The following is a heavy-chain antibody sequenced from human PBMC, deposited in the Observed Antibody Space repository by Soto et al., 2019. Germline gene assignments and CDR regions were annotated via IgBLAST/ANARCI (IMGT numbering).Heavy chain of an antibody. CDR2: IYYSGST. D-gene: IGHD3-9*01. Sequence: SETLSLTCTVSGGSISSSSYYWGWIRQPPGKGLEWIGSIYYSGSTYYNPSLKSRVTISVDTSKNQFSLKLSSVTAADTAVYYCARQGVELRYFDWLPPGQMDVWGKGTTVTVSS. J-gene: IGHJ6*04. V-gene: IGHV4-39*01. CDR1: GGSISSSSYY. CDR3: ARQGVELRYFDWLPPGQMDV.